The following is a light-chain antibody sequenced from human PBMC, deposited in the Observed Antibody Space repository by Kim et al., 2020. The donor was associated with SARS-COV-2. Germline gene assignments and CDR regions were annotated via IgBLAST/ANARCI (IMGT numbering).Light chain of an antibody. J-gene: IGLJ2*01. V-gene: IGLV3-21*04. CDR2: YDS. CDR1: NVGSKT. CDR3: QVWDSYTDHRV. Sequence: APGKTASLTCGGNNVGSKTVPWYQQMPGQAPLLVIYYDSDRPSGIPERFSGSNSGNTATLTITRVEAGDEADYYCQVWDSYTDHRVFGGGTQLTVL.